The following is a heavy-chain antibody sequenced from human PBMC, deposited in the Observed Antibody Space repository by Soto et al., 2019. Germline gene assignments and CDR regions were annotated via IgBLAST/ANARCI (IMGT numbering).Heavy chain of an antibody. Sequence: SETLSLTCGVSGGTVASSHWWSWVRQSPGRGLEWIGNVYHTGDTNFNPSLQSRVTFSVDKSNNQFSLRLTSVTAADTAVYFCAREIVTAGGNNYFDTWGPGTLVTVSS. D-gene: IGHD2-21*02. CDR1: GGTVASSHW. V-gene: IGHV4-4*02. CDR2: VYHTGDT. CDR3: AREIVTAGGNNYFDT. J-gene: IGHJ5*01.